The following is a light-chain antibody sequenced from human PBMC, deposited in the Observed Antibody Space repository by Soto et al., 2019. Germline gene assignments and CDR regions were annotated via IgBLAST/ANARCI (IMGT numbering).Light chain of an antibody. CDR1: SSDVGGYNY. V-gene: IGLV2-14*01. Sequence: QSSLTQPASVSGSPGQSITISCTGTSSDVGGYNYVSWYQQHPGKAPKLMIYEVSNRPSGVSNRFSGSKSGNTASLTISGLQAEDEAEYYCSSYTSTSSLEVVFGGGTKLTVL. CDR3: SSYTSTSSLEVV. CDR2: EVS. J-gene: IGLJ2*01.